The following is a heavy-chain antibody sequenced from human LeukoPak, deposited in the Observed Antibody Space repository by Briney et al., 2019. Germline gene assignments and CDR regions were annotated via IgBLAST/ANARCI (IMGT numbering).Heavy chain of an antibody. CDR1: GFTFSSYS. CDR3: AKGESASVLLWFGELLGGFDY. V-gene: IGHV3-21*01. Sequence: GGSLRLSCAASGFTFSSYSMNWVRQAPGKGLEWVSSISSSSSYIYYADSVKGRFTISRDNSKNTLYLQMNSLRAEDTAVYYCAKGESASVLLWFGELLGGFDYWGQGTLVTVSS. J-gene: IGHJ4*02. CDR2: ISSSSSYI. D-gene: IGHD3-10*01.